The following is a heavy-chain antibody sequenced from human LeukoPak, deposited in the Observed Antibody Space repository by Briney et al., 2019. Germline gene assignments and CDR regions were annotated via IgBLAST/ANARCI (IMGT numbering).Heavy chain of an antibody. J-gene: IGHJ5*02. CDR1: GYTFSGYY. CDR2: INPNTGGT. D-gene: IGHD6-13*01. Sequence: ASVKVSCKASGYTFSGYYMHWVRQAPGQGLEWMGWINPNTGGTNYAQKFQGRVTMTRDTSISTAYMELSGLTSDDTAVYYCARDSPYSNSWNCFDPGGQGTLVTVSS. CDR3: ARDSPYSNSWNCFDP. V-gene: IGHV1-2*02.